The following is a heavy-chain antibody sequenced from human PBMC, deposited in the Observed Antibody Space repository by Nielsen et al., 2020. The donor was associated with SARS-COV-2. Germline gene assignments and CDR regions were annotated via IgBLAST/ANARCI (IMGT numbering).Heavy chain of an antibody. CDR1: GFTFSSYA. V-gene: IGHV3-30*04. CDR2: ISYDGSNK. D-gene: IGHD2-21*02. J-gene: IGHJ4*02. CDR3: ARDGSGVTLDY. Sequence: GGSLRLSCAASGFTFSSYAMHWVRQAPGKGLEWVAVISYDGSNKYYADSVKGRFTISRDNSKNTLYLQMNSLRAEDTAVYYCARDGSGVTLDYWGQGTLVTVSS.